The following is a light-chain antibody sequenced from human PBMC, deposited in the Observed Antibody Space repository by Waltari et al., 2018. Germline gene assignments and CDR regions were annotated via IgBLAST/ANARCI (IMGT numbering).Light chain of an antibody. CDR3: AAWDDSLHGVV. CDR1: SSNIGSNP. CDR2: GNN. Sequence: QSVLTQPPSASGTPGQRVTISCSGSSSNIGSNPVNWYQPLPGTAPKLLIFGNNQRPSGVPDRFPGSKSGTSASLAFSGLQSEDGAVYYCAAWDDSLHGVVFGGGTKLTVL. J-gene: IGLJ2*01. V-gene: IGLV1-44*01.